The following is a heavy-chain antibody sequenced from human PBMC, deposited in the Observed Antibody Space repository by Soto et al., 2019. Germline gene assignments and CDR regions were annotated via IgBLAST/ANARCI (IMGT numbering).Heavy chain of an antibody. CDR1: GFTFSSYA. J-gene: IGHJ4*02. CDR2: ISGSGGNT. CDR3: AKTRGYCTGGSCYCDY. D-gene: IGHD2-8*02. V-gene: IGHV3-23*01. Sequence: GGSLRLSCAASGFTFSSYAMSWVRQAPGKGLEWVSAISGSGGNTYYADSVKGRFTISRDNSKNTLYLQMNSLRAEDTAVYYCAKTRGYCTGGSCYCDYWGQGTLVTVSS.